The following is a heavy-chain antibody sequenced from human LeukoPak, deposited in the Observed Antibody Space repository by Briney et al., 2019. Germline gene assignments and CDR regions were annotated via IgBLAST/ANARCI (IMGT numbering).Heavy chain of an antibody. V-gene: IGHV3-30*02. CDR2: IWYDGSKK. Sequence: GGSLRLSCAASGFTFSSYGIHWVRQAPGKGLEWVAVIWYDGSKKYYADSVKGRFTISRDNSKNTLYLQMNSLRAEDTAVYYCAKGVSSSSWLMRFDPWGQGTLVTVSS. J-gene: IGHJ5*02. D-gene: IGHD6-13*01. CDR3: AKGVSSSSWLMRFDP. CDR1: GFTFSSYG.